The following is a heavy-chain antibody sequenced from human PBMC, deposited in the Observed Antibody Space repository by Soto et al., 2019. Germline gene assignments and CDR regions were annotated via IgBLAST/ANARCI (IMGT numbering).Heavy chain of an antibody. CDR3: AGDQGAAGILYYFYGMDV. D-gene: IGHD6-13*01. CDR2: ISSSSSTI. J-gene: IGHJ6*02. CDR1: GFTFSSYS. Sequence: EVQLVESGGGLVQPGGSLRLSCAASGFTFSSYSMNWVRQAPGKGLEWVSYISSSSSTIYYADSVKGRFTISRDNAKNSLYLQMNSLRDEDTAVYYCAGDQGAAGILYYFYGMDVWGQGTTVTVSS. V-gene: IGHV3-48*02.